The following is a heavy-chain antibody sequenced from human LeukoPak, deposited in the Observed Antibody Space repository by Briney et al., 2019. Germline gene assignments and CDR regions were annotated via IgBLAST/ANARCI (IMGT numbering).Heavy chain of an antibody. CDR3: AKAGSGGGYYYDSSGYPRSV. J-gene: IGHJ4*02. CDR1: GFTFSSYS. CDR2: ISGSGGST. V-gene: IGHV3-23*01. D-gene: IGHD3-22*01. Sequence: PGGSLRLSCAASGFTFSSYSMNWVRQAPGKGLEWVSAISGSGGSTYYADSVKGRFTISRDNSKNTLYLQMNSLRAEDTAVYYCAKAGSGGGYYYDSSGYPRSVWGQGTLVTVSS.